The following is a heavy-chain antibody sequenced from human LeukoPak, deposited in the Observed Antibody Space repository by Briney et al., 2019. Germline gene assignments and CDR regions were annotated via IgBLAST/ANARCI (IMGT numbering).Heavy chain of an antibody. CDR3: ARDREAYGSGSDAFDI. J-gene: IGHJ3*02. V-gene: IGHV4-38-2*02. Sequence: TSETLSLTCTVSGYSIRNGYNWGWIRLSPGKGLEWLGSIYQSGSTYDNPSLKSRVTISVDTSKNQFSLKLSSVTAADTAVYYCARDREAYGSGSDAFDIWGQGTMVTVSS. CDR2: IYQSGST. D-gene: IGHD3-10*01. CDR1: GYSIRNGYN.